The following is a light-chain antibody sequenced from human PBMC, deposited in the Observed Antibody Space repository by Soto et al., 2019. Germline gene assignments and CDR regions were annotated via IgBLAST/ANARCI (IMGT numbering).Light chain of an antibody. CDR3: QQYGTSQWT. V-gene: IGKV3-15*01. Sequence: EIVMTQSPATLSVSPGERATLSCRASQSVSSNLAWYQQKPGQAPRLLIYGASTRATGIPARFSGSGSGTDFALTISRLEPEDSAVFYCQQYGTSQWTFGQGTKVDI. CDR2: GAS. CDR1: QSVSSN. J-gene: IGKJ1*01.